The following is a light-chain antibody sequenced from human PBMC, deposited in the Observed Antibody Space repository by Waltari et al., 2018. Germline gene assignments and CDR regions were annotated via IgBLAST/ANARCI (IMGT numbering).Light chain of an antibody. J-gene: IGKJ1*01. CDR3: QKDERLPAT. Sequence: EIVLTQSPGTLSLSLGDRATLSCRASQSIGRSVVWYQQRPGQAPRLLIYDISRRATGSPYRFSGSGYGTDFSLTISRLEPEDFAVYYCQKDERLPATFGQGTTVEIK. CDR1: QSIGRS. CDR2: DIS. V-gene: IGKV3-20*01.